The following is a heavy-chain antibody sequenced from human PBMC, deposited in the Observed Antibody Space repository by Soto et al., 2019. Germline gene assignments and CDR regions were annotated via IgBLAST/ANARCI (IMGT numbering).Heavy chain of an antibody. J-gene: IGHJ4*02. CDR3: ARELSGLRYRDVGGIFDY. CDR2: IKQDGSEK. CDR1: GFTFSSYW. V-gene: IGHV3-7*01. Sequence: GGSLRLSCAASGFTFSSYWMSWVRQAPGKGLEWVANIKQDGSEKYYVDSVKGRFTISRDNAKNSLYLQMNSLRAEDTAVYYCARELSGLRYRDVGGIFDYWGQGTLVTVSS. D-gene: IGHD6-25*01.